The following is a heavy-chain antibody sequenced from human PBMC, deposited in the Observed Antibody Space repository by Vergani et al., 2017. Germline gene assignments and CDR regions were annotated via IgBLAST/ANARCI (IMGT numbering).Heavy chain of an antibody. CDR1: GFTFTSSA. J-gene: IGHJ4*02. CDR3: AAGGNPYYDRSGYYPTPPDY. CDR2: IVVGSGNT. D-gene: IGHD3-22*01. Sequence: QMQLVQSGPEVKKPGTSVKVSCKASGFTFTSSAMQWVRQARGQRLEWIGWIVVGSGNTNYAQKFQERVTITRDMATSTAYMVLSSLRSEDTAVYYCAAGGNPYYDRSGYYPTPPDYWGQGTLVTVSS. V-gene: IGHV1-58*02.